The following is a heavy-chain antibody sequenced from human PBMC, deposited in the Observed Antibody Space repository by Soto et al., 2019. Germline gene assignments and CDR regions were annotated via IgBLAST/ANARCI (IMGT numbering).Heavy chain of an antibody. Sequence: GSLRLSCAASGFTFNDAWMSWVRQAPGKGLEWIGEINHSGSTNYNPSLKSRVTISVDTSKNQFSLKLSSVTAADTAVYYCARVEGYEQDYGMDVWGQGTTVTVSS. J-gene: IGHJ6*02. CDR1: GFTFNDAW. V-gene: IGHV4-34*01. CDR2: INHSGST. D-gene: IGHD5-12*01. CDR3: ARVEGYEQDYGMDV.